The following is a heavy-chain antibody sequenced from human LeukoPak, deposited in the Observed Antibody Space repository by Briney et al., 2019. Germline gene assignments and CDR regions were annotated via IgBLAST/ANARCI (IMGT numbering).Heavy chain of an antibody. CDR3: AKDDYSSGLNFDY. D-gene: IGHD6-19*01. CDR2: TYFRSKWYS. Sequence: SQTLSLTCAISGDSVSSNSAAWNWIRQSPSRGLEWLGRTYFRSKWYSDYAVSVKSRITINPDTSTNQFSLHLNSMTPEDTAVYYCAKDDYSSGLNFDYWGQGTLVTVSS. CDR1: GDSVSSNSAA. J-gene: IGHJ4*02. V-gene: IGHV6-1*01.